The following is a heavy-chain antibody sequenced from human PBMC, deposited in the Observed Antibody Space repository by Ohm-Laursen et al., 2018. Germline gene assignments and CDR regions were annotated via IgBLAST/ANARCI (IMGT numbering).Heavy chain of an antibody. CDR2: IYSGGST. J-gene: IGHJ4*02. V-gene: IGHV3-66*01. CDR1: GFTVSSNY. D-gene: IGHD3-16*01. Sequence: GSLRLSCTASGFTVSSNYMSWVRQAPGKGLEWVSVIYSGGSTYYADSVKGRFTISRDDSKNTLYLQMNSLRAEDTAVYYCARSGGYALLDYWGQGTLVTVSS. CDR3: ARSGGYALLDY.